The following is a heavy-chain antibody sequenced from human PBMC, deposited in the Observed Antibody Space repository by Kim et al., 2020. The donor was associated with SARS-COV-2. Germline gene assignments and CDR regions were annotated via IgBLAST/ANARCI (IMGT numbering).Heavy chain of an antibody. CDR3: AKDRLGFCSGGGCYGFDY. D-gene: IGHD2-15*01. Sequence: GGSLRLSCAASGFTFSSSAMSWVRQAPGKGLEWVAASRDSGNNTWYADSVKGRFTISRDNSKNTLYLQMDSLRSDDTALYFCAKDRLGFCSGGGCYGFDYWGQGTQVIVPS. CDR2: SRDSGNNT. J-gene: IGHJ4*02. CDR1: GFTFSSSA. V-gene: IGHV3-23*01.